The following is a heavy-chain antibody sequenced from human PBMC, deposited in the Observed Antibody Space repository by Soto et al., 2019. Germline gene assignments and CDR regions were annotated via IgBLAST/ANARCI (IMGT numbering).Heavy chain of an antibody. V-gene: IGHV3-74*01. Sequence: EVQLVESGGDLVQPGGSLRLSCAASGFTFSSSWMHWVRQTPGRGLVWVSRINPDGTSPTYADSVKGRFTISRDNAKNTLYLQMSTLRAEDAAVYYCARDSLHAFDIWGQWTMVAASS. CDR2: INPDGTSP. CDR3: ARDSLHAFDI. J-gene: IGHJ3*02. CDR1: GFTFSSSW.